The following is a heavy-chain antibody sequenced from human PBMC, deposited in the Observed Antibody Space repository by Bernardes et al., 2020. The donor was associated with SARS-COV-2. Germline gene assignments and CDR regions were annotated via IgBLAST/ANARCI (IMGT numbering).Heavy chain of an antibody. J-gene: IGHJ6*02. D-gene: IGHD3-10*01. V-gene: IGHV3-33*01. CDR2: IWYDGSNK. CDR3: ARDGSGSYYFRGMDV. CDR1: GFTFSSYG. Sequence: GSLRLSCAASGFTFSSYGMHWVRQAPGKGLEWVAVIWYDGSNKYYADSVKGRFTISRDNSKNTLYLQMNSLRAEDTAVYYCARDGSGSYYFRGMDVWGQGTTVTVSS.